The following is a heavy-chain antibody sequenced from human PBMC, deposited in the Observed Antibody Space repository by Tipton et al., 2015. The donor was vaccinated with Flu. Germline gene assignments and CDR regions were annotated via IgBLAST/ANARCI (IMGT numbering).Heavy chain of an antibody. Sequence: TLSLTCSVSGGSINTYYWSWIRQPAGKGLEWIGRISMGGRTNYNPSLKSRVTMSVDLFKNQISLRLSSVTAADTAVYYCAREGYSRGWYDYYGMDVWGQGTTVTVSS. J-gene: IGHJ6*02. D-gene: IGHD6-19*01. CDR1: GGSINTYY. CDR2: ISMGGRT. V-gene: IGHV4-4*07. CDR3: AREGYSRGWYDYYGMDV.